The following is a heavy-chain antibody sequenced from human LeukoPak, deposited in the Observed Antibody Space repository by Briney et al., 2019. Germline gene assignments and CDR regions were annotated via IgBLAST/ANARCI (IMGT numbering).Heavy chain of an antibody. D-gene: IGHD3-22*01. V-gene: IGHV1-69*04. CDR1: GGTFSSYA. Sequence: ASVKVSCKASGGTFSSYAISWVRQAPGQGLEWMGRIIPILGIANYAQKFQGRVTITADKSTSTAYMELSSLRSEDTAVYYCARNHYYYDSSGYYGYWGQGTLVTVSS. CDR2: IIPILGIA. J-gene: IGHJ4*02. CDR3: ARNHYYYDSSGYYGY.